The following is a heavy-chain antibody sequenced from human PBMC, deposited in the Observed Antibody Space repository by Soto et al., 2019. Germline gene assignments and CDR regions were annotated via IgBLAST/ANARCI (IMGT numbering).Heavy chain of an antibody. CDR3: ARGYSSSSAAFDY. Sequence: QVQLVESGGGVVQPGRSLRLSCAASGFTFSSYAMHWVRQAPGKGLEWVAIISYDASNKYYADSVKRRFTISRDNAKNTLYLQMNSLRAEDTGVYYCARGYSSSSAAFDYWGQGTLVTVPS. CDR2: ISYDASNK. CDR1: GFTFSSYA. J-gene: IGHJ4*02. V-gene: IGHV3-30-3*01. D-gene: IGHD6-13*01.